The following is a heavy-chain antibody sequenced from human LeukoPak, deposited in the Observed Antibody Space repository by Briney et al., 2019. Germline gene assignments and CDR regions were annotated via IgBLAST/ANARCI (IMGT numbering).Heavy chain of an antibody. CDR2: ISSSGSTI. V-gene: IGHV3-48*03. CDR3: ASDSGSRTHAFDI. D-gene: IGHD1-26*01. CDR1: GFTFSSYE. J-gene: IGHJ3*02. Sequence: GGSLRLSCAASGFTFSSYEMNWVRQAPGKGLEWVSYISSSGSTIYYADSVKGRFTISRDNAKNSLYLQMNSLRAEDTAVYYCASDSGSRTHAFDIWGQGTMVTVSS.